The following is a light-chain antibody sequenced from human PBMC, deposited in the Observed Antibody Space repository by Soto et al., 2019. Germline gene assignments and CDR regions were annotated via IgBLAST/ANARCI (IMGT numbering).Light chain of an antibody. J-gene: IGKJ2*01. Sequence: DIQMTQSPSTLSASVGDRVTITCRASQSISPWWAWYQQKPGKAPKILIYKASSLESGVPSRFSGSESGTEFTLTISSLQPDYFATYYCQQYKSYSRTFGQGTKLEIK. CDR1: QSISPW. V-gene: IGKV1-5*03. CDR2: KAS. CDR3: QQYKSYSRT.